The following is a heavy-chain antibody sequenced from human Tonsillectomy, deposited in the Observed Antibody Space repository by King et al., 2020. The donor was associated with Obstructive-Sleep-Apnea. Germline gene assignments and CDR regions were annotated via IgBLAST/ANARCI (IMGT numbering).Heavy chain of an antibody. CDR1: GYIFSNYY. Sequence: VQLVQSGAEVKKPGASVKISCKSSGYIFSNYYMHWVRQAPGQGLELMGIINSIGVITGYAQHLQCRGTMTRDTSTSTVYMELSRLTSEETAVYYCAREGNYYGSGTYYRHYYYAMDVWGQGTTVTVSS. J-gene: IGHJ6*02. D-gene: IGHD3-10*01. CDR2: INSIGVIT. CDR3: AREGNYYGSGTYYRHYYYAMDV. V-gene: IGHV1-46*03.